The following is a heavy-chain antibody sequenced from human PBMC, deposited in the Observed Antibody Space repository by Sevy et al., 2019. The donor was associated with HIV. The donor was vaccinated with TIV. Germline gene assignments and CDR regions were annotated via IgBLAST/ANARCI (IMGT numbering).Heavy chain of an antibody. J-gene: IGHJ4*02. CDR3: TGSPVLWFGELFR. CDR1: GFTFSGYY. D-gene: IGHD3-10*01. CDR2: IKSKTDGGTT. V-gene: IGHV3-15*01. Sequence: GGSLRLSCAASGFTFSGYYMSWIRQAPGKGLEWVGRIKSKTDGGTTDYAAPVKGRFTISRDDSKNTLYLQMNSLKTEDTAVYYCTGSPVLWFGELFRWGQGTLVTVSS.